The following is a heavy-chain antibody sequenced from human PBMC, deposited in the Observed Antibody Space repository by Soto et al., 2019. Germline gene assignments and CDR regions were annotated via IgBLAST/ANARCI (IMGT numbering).Heavy chain of an antibody. Sequence: QVQLVQSGAEVKKPGASVKVSCKASGYTFFTYAMHWMRQAPGQRLEWMGWINAGNGNTKYSQKFQGRVTITRDTSASTAYMQLSSLRSEDTAVYYCARGPGGPDGPGDYWGQGTLVTVSS. CDR3: ARGPGGPDGPGDY. D-gene: IGHD2-15*01. J-gene: IGHJ4*02. CDR1: GYTFFTYA. CDR2: INAGNGNT. V-gene: IGHV1-3*01.